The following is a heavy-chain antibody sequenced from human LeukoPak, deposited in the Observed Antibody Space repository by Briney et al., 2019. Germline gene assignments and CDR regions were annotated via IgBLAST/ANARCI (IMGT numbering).Heavy chain of an antibody. V-gene: IGHV4-34*01. J-gene: IGHJ4*02. CDR3: ASQLRDTDY. Sequence: PSETLSLTCAVYGGSFSGYYWSWIRQPPGKGLEWIGEINHSGSTNYNPSLKSRVTISVDTSKNQFSLKLSSVTAADTAVYYCASQLRDTDYWGQGTLVTVSS. CDR2: INHSGST. D-gene: IGHD4-17*01. CDR1: GGSFSGYY.